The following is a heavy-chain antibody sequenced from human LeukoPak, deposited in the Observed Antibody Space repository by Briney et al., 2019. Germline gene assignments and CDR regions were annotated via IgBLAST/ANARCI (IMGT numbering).Heavy chain of an antibody. Sequence: PGGSLRLSCAASGFTVSSNYMSWDRQAPGKGLEWVSVIYSGGSTYYADSVKGRFTISRGNSKNTLYLQMNSLRAEDTAVYYCAREWYSSGWWAFDYRGQGTLVTVSS. CDR2: IYSGGST. D-gene: IGHD6-19*01. J-gene: IGHJ4*02. CDR1: GFTVSSNY. V-gene: IGHV3-53*01. CDR3: AREWYSSGWWAFDY.